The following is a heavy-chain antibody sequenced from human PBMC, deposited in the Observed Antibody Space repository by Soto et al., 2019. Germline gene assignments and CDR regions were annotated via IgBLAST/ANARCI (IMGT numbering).Heavy chain of an antibody. J-gene: IGHJ4*02. CDR3: ASVTAPPRYFDY. D-gene: IGHD2-21*02. V-gene: IGHV4-59*12. CDR1: GGSISSYY. CDR2: IYYSGST. Sequence: PSETLSLTCTVSGGSISSYYWSWIRQPPGKGLEWIGYIYYSGSTNYNPSLKSRVTISVDRSKNQFSLKLSSVTAADTAVYYCASVTAPPRYFDYWGQGTLVTVSS.